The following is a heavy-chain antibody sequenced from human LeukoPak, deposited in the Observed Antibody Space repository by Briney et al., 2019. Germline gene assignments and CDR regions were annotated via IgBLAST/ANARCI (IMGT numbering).Heavy chain of an antibody. J-gene: IGHJ3*02. CDR2: IIPIFGTA. CDR3: ARIPLRPGYSPGHAFDI. V-gene: IGHV1-69*05. CDR1: GGTFSSYA. Sequence: GASVKVSCKAPGGTFSSYAISWVRQAPGQGLEWMGGIIPIFGTANYAQKFQGRVTITTDESTSTAYMELSSLRSEDTAVYYCARIPLRPGYSPGHAFDIWGQGTMVTVSS. D-gene: IGHD2-15*01.